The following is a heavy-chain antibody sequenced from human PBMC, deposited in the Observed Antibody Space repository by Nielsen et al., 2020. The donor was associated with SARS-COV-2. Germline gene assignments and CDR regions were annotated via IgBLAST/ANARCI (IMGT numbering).Heavy chain of an antibody. CDR2: INHSGST. Sequence: SETLSLTCAVYGGSFSGYYWSWIRQPPGKGLEWIGEINHSGSTNYNPSLESRVTISVDTSKNQFSLKLSSVTAADTAVYYCARVLGIAAAGLYYYYMDVWGKGTTVTVSS. J-gene: IGHJ6*03. CDR1: GGSFSGYY. D-gene: IGHD6-13*01. CDR3: ARVLGIAAAGLYYYYMDV. V-gene: IGHV4-34*01.